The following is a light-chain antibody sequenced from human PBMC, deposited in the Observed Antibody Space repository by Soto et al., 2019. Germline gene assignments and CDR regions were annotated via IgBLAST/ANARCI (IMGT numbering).Light chain of an antibody. CDR2: EAS. CDR3: QQYNGYSST. Sequence: DSQMTQSPSTLSASVGDRVTITCRASQSISSWLAWYQQKPGKAPNLLIYEASSLQSGVPSRFSGSGSGTDFTLTISSLQPDDFATYFCQQYNGYSSTFGQGTKVDIK. V-gene: IGKV1-5*01. CDR1: QSISSW. J-gene: IGKJ1*01.